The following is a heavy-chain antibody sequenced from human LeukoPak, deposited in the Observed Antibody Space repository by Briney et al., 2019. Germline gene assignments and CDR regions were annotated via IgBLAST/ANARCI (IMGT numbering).Heavy chain of an antibody. CDR2: IIPILGIA. J-gene: IGHJ6*02. V-gene: IGHV1-69*04. Sequence: SVKVSCKASGGTFSSYAISWVRQAPGQGLEWMGRIIPILGIANYAQKFQGRVTITADKSTSTAYMELSSLRSEDTAVYYCAREMYYDILTGYSYYYGMDVWGQGTTVTVSS. CDR3: AREMYYDILTGYSYYYGMDV. CDR1: GGTFSSYA. D-gene: IGHD3-9*01.